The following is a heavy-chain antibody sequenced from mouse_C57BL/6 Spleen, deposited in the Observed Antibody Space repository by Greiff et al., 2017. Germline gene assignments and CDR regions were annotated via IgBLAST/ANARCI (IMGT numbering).Heavy chain of an antibody. D-gene: IGHD1-1*01. V-gene: IGHV3-1*01. CDR1: GYSITSGYD. CDR3: ARDRGDYYGSSYGYFDV. CDR2: ISYSGST. J-gene: IGHJ1*03. Sequence: EVQLQESGPGMVKPSQSLSLTCTVTGYSITSGYDWHWIRHFPGNKLEWMGYISYSGSTNYNPSLKSRISITHDTSKNHFFLKLNSVTTEDTATYYCARDRGDYYGSSYGYFDVWGTGTTVTVSS.